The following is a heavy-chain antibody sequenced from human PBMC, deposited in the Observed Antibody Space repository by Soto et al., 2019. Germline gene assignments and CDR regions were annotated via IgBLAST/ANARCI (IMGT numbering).Heavy chain of an antibody. CDR1: GFTFSTYA. CDR2: ISYDGTNK. V-gene: IGHV3-30-3*01. Sequence: QVQLVESGGGVVQPGRSLRLSCAASGFTFSTYAMHWVRQAPGKGLEWVAVISYDGTNKYYADSVRGRFTISRDNSKKTLFLQMNSLRAEDTAVYYCAKDGGGYNYRYVMLDKYYYGMDVWGQGTTVTVSS. D-gene: IGHD5-18*01. J-gene: IGHJ6*02. CDR3: AKDGGGYNYRYVMLDKYYYGMDV.